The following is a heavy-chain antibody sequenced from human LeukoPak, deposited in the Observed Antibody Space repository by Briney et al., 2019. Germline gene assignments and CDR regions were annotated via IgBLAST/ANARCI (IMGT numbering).Heavy chain of an antibody. CDR1: GFTFSSYA. CDR2: ISGSGGST. CDR3: AKDQDSSGYGGGDDAFDI. J-gene: IGHJ3*02. Sequence: GGSLRLSCAASGFTFSSYAMSWVRQAPGKGLEWVSAISGSGGSTYYADSVKGRFTISRDNSKNTLYLQMNSLRVEDTAVYYCAKDQDSSGYGGGDDAFDIWGQGTMVTVSS. D-gene: IGHD3-22*01. V-gene: IGHV3-23*01.